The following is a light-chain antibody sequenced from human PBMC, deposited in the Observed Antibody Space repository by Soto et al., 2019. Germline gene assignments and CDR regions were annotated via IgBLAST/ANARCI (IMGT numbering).Light chain of an antibody. CDR1: QSVSGH. V-gene: IGKV3-11*01. CDR2: DAS. Sequence: EIVLTQSPAILSLYPGERVTLSCRASQSVSGHVAWYQQRTGQRPRLLIYDASIRGTGISARFSGSGSGTDYTLTISRLDPEDFAVYYCQWRSNWPIFGGGTKIEVK. J-gene: IGKJ4*01. CDR3: QWRSNWPI.